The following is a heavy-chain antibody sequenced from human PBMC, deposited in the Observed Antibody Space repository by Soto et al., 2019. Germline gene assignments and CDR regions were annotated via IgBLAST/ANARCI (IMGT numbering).Heavy chain of an antibody. Sequence: EVQLLESGGGLVWPGGSLRLSCAASGFNFSPYAMSWERQAPWKGLEWVSAISASGAGTFSADSVKGRFTMSRDNSMNALYLQMSILRIEDTAVYYCAHPRGYGVFDAYDIWGQGTMVTVSS. V-gene: IGHV3-23*01. D-gene: IGHD4-17*01. CDR2: ISASGAGT. J-gene: IGHJ3*02. CDR1: GFNFSPYA. CDR3: AHPRGYGVFDAYDI.